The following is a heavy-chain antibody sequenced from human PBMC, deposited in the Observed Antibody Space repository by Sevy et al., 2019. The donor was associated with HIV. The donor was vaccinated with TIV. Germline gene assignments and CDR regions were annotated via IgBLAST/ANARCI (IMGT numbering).Heavy chain of an antibody. CDR3: ATGRQGATYGY. V-gene: IGHV3-21*05. J-gene: IGHJ4*02. CDR2: IRGSSGSYMP. D-gene: IGHD1-26*01. Sequence: GSLRLSCAATGFTFSIFDLDWVRQAPGKGLEWVSYIRGSSGSYMPYYADSVKGRFTISRDNSKNMVFLQLNSLRGDDTAVYYCATGRQGATYGYWGQGTPVTVSS. CDR1: GFTFSIFD.